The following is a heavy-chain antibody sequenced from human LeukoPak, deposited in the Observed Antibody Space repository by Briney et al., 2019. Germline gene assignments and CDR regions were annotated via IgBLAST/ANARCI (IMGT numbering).Heavy chain of an antibody. CDR2: IKSKIDGGTI. CDR3: TTRRQDGC. Sequence: GGSLRLSCVASGFAFSDAWMSWVRQAPGKGLEWVGRIKSKIDGGTIDYGAPVKGRFTISRDDSRNTLYLQMNSLKTEDTAVYYCTTRRQDGCWGQGTLVTVS. V-gene: IGHV3-15*01. D-gene: IGHD6-25*01. J-gene: IGHJ4*02. CDR1: GFAFSDAW.